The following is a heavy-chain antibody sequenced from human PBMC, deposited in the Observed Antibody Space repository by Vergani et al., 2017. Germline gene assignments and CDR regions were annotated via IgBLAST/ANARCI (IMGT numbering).Heavy chain of an antibody. CDR2: IWYDGSNK. CDR1: GFTLSDYY. V-gene: IGHV3-33*08. CDR3: ARDGTLYGDYVPSYFDY. J-gene: IGHJ4*02. D-gene: IGHD4-17*01. Sequence: VQLVESGGGLVKPGKSLRLSCVASGFTLSDYYMSWIRQAPGKGLEWVAVIWYDGSNKYYADSVKGRFTISRDNSKNTLYLQMNSLRAEDTAVYYCARDGTLYGDYVPSYFDYWGQGTLVTVSS.